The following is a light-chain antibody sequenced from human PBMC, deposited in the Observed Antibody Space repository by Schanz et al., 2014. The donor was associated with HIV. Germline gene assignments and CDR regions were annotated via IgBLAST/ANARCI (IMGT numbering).Light chain of an antibody. J-gene: IGKJ2*01. CDR2: GAS. CDR3: QQRSNWYT. V-gene: IGKV3-11*01. Sequence: ENVLTQSPGTLSLSPGERATISCRASQSVKSSYLAWYQQKLGQAPRLLIYGASNRATGIPARFSGSGSGTDFTLTISSLEPEDFAVYYCQQRSNWYTFGQETKLEIK. CDR1: QSVKSSY.